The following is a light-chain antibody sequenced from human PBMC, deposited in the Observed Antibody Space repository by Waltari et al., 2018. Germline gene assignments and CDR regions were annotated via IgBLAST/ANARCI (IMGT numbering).Light chain of an antibody. Sequence: SDELTQPPSVSVSPGHTAPITCPGDNLGDQFVYWYQQNTGQSPVLVIYRDRDRPSGIPERFSGSNSGNTATLTISGTQAMDEADYYCQAWDRSQVLFGGGTKVTVL. J-gene: IGLJ2*01. CDR2: RDR. CDR3: QAWDRSQVL. CDR1: NLGDQF. V-gene: IGLV3-1*01.